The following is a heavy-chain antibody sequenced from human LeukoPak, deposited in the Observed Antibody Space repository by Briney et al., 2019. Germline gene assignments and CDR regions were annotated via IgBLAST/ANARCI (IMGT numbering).Heavy chain of an antibody. J-gene: IGHJ6*02. Sequence: PGGSLRLSCAASGFTFSSYAMHWVRQAPGKGLEWVAVISYDGSNKYYADSVKGRFTISRDNSKNTLYLQMNSLRAEDTAVYYCARGRMATIVYYYGMDIWGQGTTVTVSS. CDR2: ISYDGSNK. D-gene: IGHD5-24*01. CDR1: GFTFSSYA. CDR3: ARGRMATIVYYYGMDI. V-gene: IGHV3-30*04.